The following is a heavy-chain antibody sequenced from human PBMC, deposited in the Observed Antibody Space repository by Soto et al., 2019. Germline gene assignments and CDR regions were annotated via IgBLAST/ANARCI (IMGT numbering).Heavy chain of an antibody. D-gene: IGHD3-16*01. Sequence: SETLSLTCTVSGDSISSGNKYWSWIRQAPGKGLEWIGYIFSSGTTYYNPSLKSRLTMSLDTSQNQFSLRLASVTDADSAVYYCARVPSPFDYYYAMDVWGQGXTVTVYS. CDR3: ARVPSPFDYYYAMDV. V-gene: IGHV4-30-4*01. CDR1: GDSISSGNKY. CDR2: IFSSGTT. J-gene: IGHJ6*02.